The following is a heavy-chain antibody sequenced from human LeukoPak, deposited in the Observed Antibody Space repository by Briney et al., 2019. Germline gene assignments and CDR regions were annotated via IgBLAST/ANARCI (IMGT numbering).Heavy chain of an antibody. D-gene: IGHD2-15*01. CDR3: AREDGYCSGGNCYSYFDS. Sequence: GGSLRLSCAASGFTFSHFWMSWVRQAPGKGQEWVAYIKKTGSETYYVDSVKGRITIIRDNTRNSLFLQMYSLRAEDTAVYFCAREDGYCSGGNCYSYFDSWGQGTLVTVSS. CDR1: GFTFSHFW. V-gene: IGHV3-7*01. CDR2: IKKTGSET. J-gene: IGHJ4*02.